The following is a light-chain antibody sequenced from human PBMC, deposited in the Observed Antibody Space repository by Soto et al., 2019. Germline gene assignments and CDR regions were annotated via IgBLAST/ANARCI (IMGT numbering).Light chain of an antibody. J-gene: IGKJ1*01. V-gene: IGKV1-39*01. CDR1: QIISTY. CDR2: AAS. Sequence: DIQMTQSPSSLSASVGDSVTITCRASQIISTYLHWYQQKSGKAPKLLISAASNLQSGVPSRFSGSGSGADFTLTISSLQPEDFATYYCQQSYISPQTFGQGTKVDIK. CDR3: QQSYISPQT.